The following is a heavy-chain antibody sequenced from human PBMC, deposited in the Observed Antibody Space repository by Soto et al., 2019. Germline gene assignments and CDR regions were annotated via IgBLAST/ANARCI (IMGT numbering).Heavy chain of an antibody. CDR3: ARSGPCGDCYHNWFGP. CDR2: IYYSGST. V-gene: IGHV4-59*01. Sequence: SETLSLTCTVSGGSISSYYWSWIRQPPGKGLEWIGYIYYSGSTNYNPSLKSRVTISVDTSKNQFSLKLSSVTAADTAVYYCARSGPCGDCYHNWFGPWGQGTLVTVSS. J-gene: IGHJ5*02. CDR1: GGSISSYY. D-gene: IGHD2-21*02.